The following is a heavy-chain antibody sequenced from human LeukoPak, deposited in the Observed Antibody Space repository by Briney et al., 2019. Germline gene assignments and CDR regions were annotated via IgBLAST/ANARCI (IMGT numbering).Heavy chain of an antibody. V-gene: IGHV5-51*01. J-gene: IGHJ4*02. CDR2: IYPGGSDT. CDR3: ARPGSSSWYY. CDR1: GDSFTSYW. D-gene: IGHD6-13*01. Sequence: RGESLKISCKGSGDSFTSYWIGWGRQMPRKGLEWMGIIYPGGSDTRYSPSFQGQVTISADKSISTAYLQWSSLKASDTAMYYCARPGSSSWYYWGQGTLVTVSS.